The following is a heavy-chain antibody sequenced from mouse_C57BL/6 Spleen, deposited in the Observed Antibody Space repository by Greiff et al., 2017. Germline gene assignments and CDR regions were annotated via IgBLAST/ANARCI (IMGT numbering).Heavy chain of an antibody. CDR1: GYTFTSYW. Sequence: QVQLQQPGAELVKPGASVKMSCKASGYTFTSYWITWVKQRPGQGLEWIGDIYPGSGSTNYNEQFKSKATLTVDTSSSTAYMQLSSLTSEDSAVYYCASGLYYSTPFAYWGQGTLVTVSA. V-gene: IGHV1-55*01. CDR3: ASGLYYSTPFAY. D-gene: IGHD2-5*01. J-gene: IGHJ3*01. CDR2: IYPGSGST.